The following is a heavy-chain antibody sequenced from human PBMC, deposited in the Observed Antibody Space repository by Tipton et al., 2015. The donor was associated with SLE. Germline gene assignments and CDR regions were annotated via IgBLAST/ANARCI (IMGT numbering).Heavy chain of an antibody. CDR1: GFTFSNYW. D-gene: IGHD4-17*01. CDR2: IKQDGSEK. Sequence: SLRLSCAASGFTFSNYWMHWVRQAPGKGPEWVANIKQDGSEKCYVDSVKGRFTISRDNAKNSLYLQMNSLGAEDTAVYYCAKFPSSAYGDYGYWGQGTLVTVSS. V-gene: IGHV3-7*01. CDR3: AKFPSSAYGDYGY. J-gene: IGHJ4*02.